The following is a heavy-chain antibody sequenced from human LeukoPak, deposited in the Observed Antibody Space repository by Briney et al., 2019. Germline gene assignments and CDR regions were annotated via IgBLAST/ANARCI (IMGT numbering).Heavy chain of an antibody. V-gene: IGHV4-34*01. J-gene: IGHJ4*02. D-gene: IGHD6-13*01. CDR1: GESFSGHY. CDR3: ASAEPRGIIWYPY. CDR2: VNHSGSA. Sequence: SETLSLTCAVYGESFSGHYWTWVRQAPGRGLEWIGEVNHSGSANYKPSLKSRVTISADTSKNQFSLKLTSVTAADTAVYYCASAEPRGIIWYPYWGQGTLVTVSS.